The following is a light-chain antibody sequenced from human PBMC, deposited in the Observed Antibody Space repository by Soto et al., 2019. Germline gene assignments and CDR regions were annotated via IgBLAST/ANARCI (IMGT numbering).Light chain of an antibody. CDR3: QQSYGTPLT. J-gene: IGKJ4*01. V-gene: IGKV1-39*01. CDR1: QSISNY. CDR2: AAS. Sequence: DMEMTQSPSSLSASVGDRVTITCRASQSISNYLNWDQHKPGKVPKLLIYAASSLQSGVPTRFSGSGSGTDFTRTINSLPPEDFATYYCQQSYGTPLTFGGGTKIEIK.